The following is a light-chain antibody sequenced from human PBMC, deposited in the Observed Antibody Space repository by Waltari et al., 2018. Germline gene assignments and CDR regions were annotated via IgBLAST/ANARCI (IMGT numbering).Light chain of an antibody. V-gene: IGKV3-20*01. J-gene: IGKJ1*01. CDR3: QHYVRLPAT. CDR1: QSVGRT. CDR2: GAS. Sequence: EIVLTQPPGPLPFPPGEKATPSCRASQSVGRTLAWYQQKPGQAPRLLMYGASSRATGTPDRFSGSGSGTDFSLTISRLEPEDFAVYYCQHYVRLPATFGQGTKVEIK.